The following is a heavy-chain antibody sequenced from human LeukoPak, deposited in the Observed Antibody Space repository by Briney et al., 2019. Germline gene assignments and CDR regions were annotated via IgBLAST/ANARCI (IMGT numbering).Heavy chain of an antibody. V-gene: IGHV3-23*01. CDR2: ICDSGGRT. CDR1: GFTFSSYA. D-gene: IGHD2-15*01. J-gene: IGHJ4*02. CDR3: AKDLQVVKPFFFHY. Sequence: GGPLRLSCAASGFTFSSYALNWVRQAPGKGLEGVSGICDSGGRTFYADSVKGRFTNSRDNSKNTLYLQMNSLRADDTAIYYCAKDLQVVKPFFFHYWGQGTLVTVSS.